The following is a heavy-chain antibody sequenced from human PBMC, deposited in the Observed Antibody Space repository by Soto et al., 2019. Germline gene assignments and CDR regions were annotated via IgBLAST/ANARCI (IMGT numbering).Heavy chain of an antibody. CDR3: ARDLKWYYYDSSGFVPTDDAFDI. Sequence: ASVKVSCKASGYTFTSYGISWLRQAPGKGLEWMGWISAYNGNTNYAQKLQGRVTMTTDTSTSTAYMELRSLRSDDTAAYYCARDLKWYYYDSSGFVPTDDAFDIWGQGTMVTVSS. D-gene: IGHD3-22*01. J-gene: IGHJ3*02. V-gene: IGHV1-18*01. CDR2: ISAYNGNT. CDR1: GYTFTSYG.